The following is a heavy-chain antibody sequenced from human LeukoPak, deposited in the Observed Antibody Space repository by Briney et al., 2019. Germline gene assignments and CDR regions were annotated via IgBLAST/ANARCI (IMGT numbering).Heavy chain of an antibody. CDR3: AKDLRSSADSKMGAADY. V-gene: IGHV3-7*01. D-gene: IGHD1-26*01. CDR1: GFTFSSYW. J-gene: IGHJ4*02. Sequence: GGSLRLSCTASGFTFSSYWMSWVRQAPGKGLEWVANIKQDESEKFYVDSVKGRFTISRDNAKNSLYLQMNSLRAEDTAVYYCAKDLRSSADSKMGAADYWGQGTLVTVSS. CDR2: IKQDESEK.